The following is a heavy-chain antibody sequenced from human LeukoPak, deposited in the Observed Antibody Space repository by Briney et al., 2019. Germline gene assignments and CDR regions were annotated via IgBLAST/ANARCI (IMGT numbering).Heavy chain of an antibody. D-gene: IGHD2-8*01. V-gene: IGHV4-34*01. CDR1: GGSFSGYY. J-gene: IGHJ4*02. CDR3: ASNVGLNY. Sequence: PSGTLSLTCAVYGGSFSGYYWSWIRQPPGKGLEWIGEINHSGSTNYNPSLKSRVTISVDTSKNQFSLKLSSVTAADTAVYYCASNVGLNYWGQGTLVTVSS. CDR2: INHSGST.